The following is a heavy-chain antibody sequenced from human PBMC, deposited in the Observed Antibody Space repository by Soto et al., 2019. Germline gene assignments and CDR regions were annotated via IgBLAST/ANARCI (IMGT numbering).Heavy chain of an antibody. J-gene: IGHJ4*02. CDR2: INAGNGNT. V-gene: IGHV1-3*01. Sequence: GASVKVSCKASGYTFTSYAMHWVRQAPGQRLEWMGWINAGNGNTKYSQKFQGRVTITRDTSASTAYMELSSLRSEDTAVYYCAGTDGYDILTGAFDYWGQGTLVTVSS. D-gene: IGHD3-9*01. CDR1: GYTFTSYA. CDR3: AGTDGYDILTGAFDY.